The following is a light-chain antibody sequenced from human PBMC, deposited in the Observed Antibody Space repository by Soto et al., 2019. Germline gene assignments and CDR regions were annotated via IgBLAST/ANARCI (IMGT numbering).Light chain of an antibody. J-gene: IGLJ1*01. CDR2: EVS. V-gene: IGLV2-14*01. Sequence: QSALTQPASVSGSPGQSITISCTGTSSDVGGYTYFSWYQHHLGKAPKPMIYEVSNRPSGVSNRFSGSKSANTASLTISGLQAEDEADYYCSSYRSSSTYVFGTGTKVTVL. CDR3: SSYRSSSTYV. CDR1: SSDVGGYTY.